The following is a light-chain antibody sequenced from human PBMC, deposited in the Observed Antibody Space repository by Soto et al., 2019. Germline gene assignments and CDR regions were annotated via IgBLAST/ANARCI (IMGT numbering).Light chain of an antibody. V-gene: IGKV1-9*01. CDR3: QHLITSPIT. CDR2: AAS. J-gene: IGKJ5*01. Sequence: IQLTQSPSSLSASVGDRVTITCRASQGINSFLAWYQQQPGKGPKLLIYAASTLQTGVPSRFSGSGSGTDFTLTISNLQPEDFATYYVQHLITSPITFGQGTRLEIK. CDR1: QGINSF.